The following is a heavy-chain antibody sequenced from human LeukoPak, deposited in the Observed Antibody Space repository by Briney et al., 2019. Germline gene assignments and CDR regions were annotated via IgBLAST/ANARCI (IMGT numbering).Heavy chain of an antibody. CDR2: INPDSGGT. V-gene: IGHV1-2*02. D-gene: IGHD3-22*01. Sequence: GASVKVSCKASGYTFTGYYMHWVRQAPGQGLEWMGWINPDSGGTNYAQKFQGRVTMTRDTSISTAYMELSRLRSDDSAVYYCARVGHYDSRVYADDVFDFWGQGTMVTVSS. CDR1: GYTFTGYY. CDR3: ARVGHYDSRVYADDVFDF. J-gene: IGHJ3*01.